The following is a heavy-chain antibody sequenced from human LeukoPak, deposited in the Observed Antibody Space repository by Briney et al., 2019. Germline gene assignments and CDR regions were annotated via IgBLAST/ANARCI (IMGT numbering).Heavy chain of an antibody. CDR2: IRYDGSNK. D-gene: IGHD6-19*01. CDR1: GFTFSSYG. CDR3: SSRYEHYYYYMDV. J-gene: IGHJ6*03. Sequence: SGGSLRLSCAASGFTFSSYGMHWVRQAPGKGLEWVAFIRYDGSNKYYADSVKGRFTISRDNSKNTLYLQMNSLRAEDTAVYYCSSRYEHYYYYMDVWGKGTTVTISS. V-gene: IGHV3-30*02.